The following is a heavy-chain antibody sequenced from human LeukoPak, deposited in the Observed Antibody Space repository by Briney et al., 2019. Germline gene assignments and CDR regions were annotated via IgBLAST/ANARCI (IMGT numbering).Heavy chain of an antibody. CDR2: ISAYNGNT. CDR3: ARGARVGATVDYFDY. D-gene: IGHD1-26*01. CDR1: GYTFTSYG. V-gene: IGHV1-18*01. J-gene: IGHJ4*02. Sequence: ASVKVSCKASGYTFTSYGISWVRQAPGQGLEWMGWISAYNGNTNYAQKLQGRVTMTTDTSTSTAYMELRSLRSDDTAVYYCARGARVGATVDYFDYWGQGTLVTVSS.